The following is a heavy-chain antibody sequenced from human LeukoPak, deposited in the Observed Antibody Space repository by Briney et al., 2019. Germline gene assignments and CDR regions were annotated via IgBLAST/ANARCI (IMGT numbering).Heavy chain of an antibody. CDR2: ISSSSSYM. CDR3: ARADSSSWSDLDY. D-gene: IGHD6-13*01. V-gene: IGHV3-21*01. CDR1: GFTFSSYW. Sequence: GGSLRLSCAASGFTFSSYWMSWVRQAPGKGLEWVSFISSSSSYMYYADSVKGRFTISRDNAKNSLYLQMNSLRAEDTAVYYCARADSSSWSDLDYWGQGTLVTVSS. J-gene: IGHJ4*02.